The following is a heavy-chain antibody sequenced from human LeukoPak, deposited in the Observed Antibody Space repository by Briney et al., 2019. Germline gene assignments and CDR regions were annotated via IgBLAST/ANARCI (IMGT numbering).Heavy chain of an antibody. D-gene: IGHD2-15*01. CDR1: GGSFSGYY. J-gene: IGHJ4*02. V-gene: IGHV4-34*01. CDR2: INHSGST. CDR3: ARAGYSKNFDY. Sequence: SETLSLTCAVYGGSFSGYYWSWIRQPPGKGLEWIGEINHSGSTNYNPSLKGRVTISVDTSKNQFSLKLSSVTAADTAVYYCARAGYSKNFDYWGQGTLVTVSS.